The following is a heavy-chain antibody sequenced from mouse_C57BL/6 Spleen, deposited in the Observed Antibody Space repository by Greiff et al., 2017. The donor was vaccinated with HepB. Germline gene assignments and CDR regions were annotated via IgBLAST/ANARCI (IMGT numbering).Heavy chain of an antibody. CDR1: GFTFSDYG. V-gene: IGHV5-17*01. D-gene: IGHD2-2*01. J-gene: IGHJ4*01. CDR3: ARIHGYDGHYYAMDY. CDR2: ISSGSSTI. Sequence: EVHLVESGGGLVKPGGSLKLSCAASGFTFSDYGMHWVRQAPEKGLEWVAYISSGSSTIYYADTVKGRFTISRDNAKNTLFLQMTSLRSEDTAMYYCARIHGYDGHYYAMDYWGQGTSVTVSS.